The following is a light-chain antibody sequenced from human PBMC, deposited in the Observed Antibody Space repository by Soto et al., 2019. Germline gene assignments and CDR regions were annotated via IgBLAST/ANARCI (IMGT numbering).Light chain of an antibody. CDR1: QSISSN. J-gene: IGKJ4*01. Sequence: EIVLTQSPATLSLSPGERSTLSFRSSQSISSNLAWYQQKPGQAPRLLMFRTSSRATGFPARFSGSGSGTEFNLTISSLQSEDFGVYYCQQYNNWPRATFGGGTKVDIK. V-gene: IGKV3-15*01. CDR2: RTS. CDR3: QQYNNWPRAT.